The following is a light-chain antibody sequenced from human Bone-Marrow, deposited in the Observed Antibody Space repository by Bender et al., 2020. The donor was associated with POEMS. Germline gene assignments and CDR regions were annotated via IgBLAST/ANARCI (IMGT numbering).Light chain of an antibody. V-gene: IGLV3-1*01. CDR2: QDT. Sequence: SYEVTQPPSVSVSPGQTASITCSGDDLGDKYVAWYQQKPGQSPVLVIYQDTKRPSGIPERFSGSNSGNTATLTISGTQAKDESDYYGQGSDTYSVIFGGGTKLTVL. J-gene: IGLJ2*01. CDR3: QGSDTYSVI. CDR1: DLGDKY.